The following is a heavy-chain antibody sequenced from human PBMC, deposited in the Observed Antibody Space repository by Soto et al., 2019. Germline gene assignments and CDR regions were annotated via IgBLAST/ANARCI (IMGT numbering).Heavy chain of an antibody. CDR1: GGSISSTSYY. Sequence: SSETLSLTCTVSGGSISSTSYYWGWIRQPPGKGLEWIASIYYSGSTYYSLSLKSRVTISLDTSKNQFSLKLSSVTAADTAVYYCARHDFGELYSGMDVWGQGTTVTVSS. CDR2: IYYSGST. D-gene: IGHD3-10*01. V-gene: IGHV4-39*01. CDR3: ARHDFGELYSGMDV. J-gene: IGHJ6*02.